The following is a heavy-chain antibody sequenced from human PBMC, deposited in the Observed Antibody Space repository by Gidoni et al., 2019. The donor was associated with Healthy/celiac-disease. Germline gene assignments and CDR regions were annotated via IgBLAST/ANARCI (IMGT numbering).Heavy chain of an antibody. D-gene: IGHD3-16*01. CDR3: ARERSRGGYYYYGMDV. Sequence: QVQLVEPGGGLVKPGGSLRLSCAASGVTFSDSDMSWIRQAPGKGLEWVSYISSSGSTLYYADSVKGRFTISRDNAKNSLYLQMNSLRAEDTAVYYCARERSRGGYYYYGMDVWGQGTTVTVSS. V-gene: IGHV3-11*01. CDR1: GVTFSDSD. J-gene: IGHJ6*02. CDR2: ISSSGSTL.